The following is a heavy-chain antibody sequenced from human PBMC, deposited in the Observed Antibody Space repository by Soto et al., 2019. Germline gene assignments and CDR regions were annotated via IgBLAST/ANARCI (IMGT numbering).Heavy chain of an antibody. CDR3: VRGVGSSWYSYYYGMDV. D-gene: IGHD6-13*01. V-gene: IGHV4-34*01. Sequence: QVQLQQWGAGLLKPSETLSLTCAVYGGSFSGYYWSWIRQPPGKGLEWIGEINHSGSTNYNPSLKSRVTISVDTSKNQFSLKLSSVTAADTAVYYCVRGVGSSWYSYYYGMDVWGQGTTVTVSS. CDR2: INHSGST. CDR1: GGSFSGYY. J-gene: IGHJ6*02.